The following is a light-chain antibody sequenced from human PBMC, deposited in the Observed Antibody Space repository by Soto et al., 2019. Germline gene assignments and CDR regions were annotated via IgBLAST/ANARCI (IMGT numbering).Light chain of an antibody. Sequence: QSVLTQPPSSSASPGESARLTCTLPSDINVGGYNIYWYQQKSGSPPRYLLYYYSDSDKGQGSGVPSRFSGSKDASANTGILLISGLQSEDEADYYCMIWPSNAVVFGGGTKLTVL. J-gene: IGLJ2*01. CDR3: MIWPSNAVV. V-gene: IGLV5-37*01. CDR1: SDINVGGYN. CDR2: YYSDSDK.